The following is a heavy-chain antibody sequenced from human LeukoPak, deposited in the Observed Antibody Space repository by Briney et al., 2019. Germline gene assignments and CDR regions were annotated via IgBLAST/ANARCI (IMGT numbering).Heavy chain of an antibody. Sequence: GGSLRLSCAASGFTFSSYSMNWVRQAPGKGLEWVSSISSSSSCIYYADSVKGRFTISRDNAKNSLYLQMNSLRAEDTAVYYCATVVVVPAATDYWGQGTLVTVSS. CDR3: ATVVVVPAATDY. V-gene: IGHV3-21*01. J-gene: IGHJ4*02. CDR2: ISSSSSCI. D-gene: IGHD2-2*01. CDR1: GFTFSSYS.